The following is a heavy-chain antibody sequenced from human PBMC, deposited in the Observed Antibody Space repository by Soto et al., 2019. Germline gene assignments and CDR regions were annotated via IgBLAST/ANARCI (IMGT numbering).Heavy chain of an antibody. V-gene: IGHV1-18*01. CDR1: GYTFTSYG. CDR3: ARDPRYDYIWGVIRKDY. J-gene: IGHJ4*02. D-gene: IGHD3-16*01. CDR2: ISAYNGNT. Sequence: ASVKVSCKASGYTFTSYGISWVRQAPGQGLEWMGWISAYNGNTNYAQKLQGRVTMTTDTSTSTAYMELRSLRSDDTAVYYCARDPRYDYIWGVIRKDYWGQGTLVTVSS.